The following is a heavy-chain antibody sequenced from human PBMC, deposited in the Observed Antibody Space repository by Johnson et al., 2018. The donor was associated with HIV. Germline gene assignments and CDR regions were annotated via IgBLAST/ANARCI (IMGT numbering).Heavy chain of an antibody. J-gene: IGHJ3*02. D-gene: IGHD3-22*01. V-gene: IGHV3-66*01. CDR1: GFIVSSNY. CDR2: IYSGGST. Sequence: VQLVESGGGLVQPGGSLRLSCVASGFIVSSNYMSWVRQAPGKGLEWVSVIYSGGSTYYADPVKGRFTISRDNSKNTLYLQINSLRAEDTAVYYCARDPHYYDSNDAFDIWGQGTMVTVSS. CDR3: ARDPHYYDSNDAFDI.